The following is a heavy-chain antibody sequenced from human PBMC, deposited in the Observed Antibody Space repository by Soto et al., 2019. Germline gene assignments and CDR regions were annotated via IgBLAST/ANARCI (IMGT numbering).Heavy chain of an antibody. Sequence: PSETLSLTCTVSGCSISSYYWSRIRQPPGKGLEWIGYIYYSGSTNYNPSLKSRVTISVDTSKNQFSLKLSSVTAADTAVYYCARACSSNSCYDVFDYWGQGTLVTVSS. CDR1: GCSISSYY. V-gene: IGHV4-59*12. CDR2: IYYSGST. J-gene: IGHJ4*02. D-gene: IGHD2-2*01. CDR3: ARACSSNSCYDVFDY.